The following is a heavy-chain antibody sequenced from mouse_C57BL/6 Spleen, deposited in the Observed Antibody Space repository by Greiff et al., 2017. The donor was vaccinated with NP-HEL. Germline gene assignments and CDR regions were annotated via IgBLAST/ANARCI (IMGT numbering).Heavy chain of an antibody. CDR2: IWRGGST. V-gene: IGHV2-2*01. J-gene: IGHJ4*01. CDR1: GFSLTSYG. D-gene: IGHD3-3*01. Sequence: QVQLQQSGPGLVQPSQSLSITCTVSGFSLTSYGVHWVRQSPGKGLEWLGVIWRGGSTDSNAAFISRLSISKDNSKSQVFFKMNSLQADDTAIYYCARKTHLGAMDYWGQGTSVTVSS. CDR3: ARKTHLGAMDY.